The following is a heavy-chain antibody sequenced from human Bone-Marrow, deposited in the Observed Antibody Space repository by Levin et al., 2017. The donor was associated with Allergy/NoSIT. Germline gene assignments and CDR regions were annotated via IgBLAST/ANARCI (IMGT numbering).Heavy chain of an antibody. D-gene: IGHD1-26*01. J-gene: IGHJ4*02. V-gene: IGHV3-7*01. CDR2: IKQDGSEK. CDR1: GFTFSSYW. CDR3: ARGGTVGSSPGPFNY. Sequence: GGSLRLSCAASGFTFSSYWMSWVRQAPGKGLEWVANIKQDGSEKYYVDSVKGRFTISRDNAKNSLYLQMNSLRAEDTAVYYCARGGTVGSSPGPFNYWGQGTLVTVSS.